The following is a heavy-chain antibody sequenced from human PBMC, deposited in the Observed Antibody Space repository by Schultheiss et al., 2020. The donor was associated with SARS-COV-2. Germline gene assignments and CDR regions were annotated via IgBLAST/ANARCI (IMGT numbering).Heavy chain of an antibody. CDR1: GYTFTSYA. Sequence: SVKVSCKASGYTFTSYAMNWVRQAPGQGLEWMGGIIPIFGTANYAQKFQGRVTITADESTSTAYMELSSLRSEDTAVYYCARVGSRDCSGGNCYSFDYWGQGTPVTVSS. D-gene: IGHD2-15*01. V-gene: IGHV1-69*13. CDR3: ARVGSRDCSGGNCYSFDY. CDR2: IIPIFGTA. J-gene: IGHJ4*02.